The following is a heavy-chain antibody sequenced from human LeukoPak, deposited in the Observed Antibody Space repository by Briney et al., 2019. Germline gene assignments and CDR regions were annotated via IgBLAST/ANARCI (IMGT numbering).Heavy chain of an antibody. V-gene: IGHV3-11*01. D-gene: IGHD5-18*01. Sequence: GGSLRLSCAASGFTFGDYYMSWIRQAPGKGLEWVSYTSSSGSTIYYADSVKGRFTISRDNAKNSLYLQMNSLRAEDTAVYYCATGSDSYGTGHGMDVWGQGTTVTVSS. J-gene: IGHJ6*02. CDR2: TSSSGSTI. CDR1: GFTFGDYY. CDR3: ATGSDSYGTGHGMDV.